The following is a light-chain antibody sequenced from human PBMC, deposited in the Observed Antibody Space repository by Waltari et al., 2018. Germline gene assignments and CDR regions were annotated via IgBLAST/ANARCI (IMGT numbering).Light chain of an antibody. CDR3: QQSYSTPQA. V-gene: IGKV1-39*01. Sequence: DIQMTQPPSSLSASVGDRATITCRASQSISSYLNWYQQKPGKAPKLLIYAASSMQSGVPSRFSGSGSGTDFTLTISSLQPEDFATYYCQQSYSTPQAFGQGTKVEIK. CDR1: QSISSY. J-gene: IGKJ1*01. CDR2: AAS.